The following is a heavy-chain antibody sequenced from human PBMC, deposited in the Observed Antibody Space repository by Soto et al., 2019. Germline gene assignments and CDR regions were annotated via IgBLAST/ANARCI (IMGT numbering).Heavy chain of an antibody. V-gene: IGHV1-18*01. CDR2: ISAYNGNT. CDR1: GYTFTSYG. J-gene: IGHJ6*03. D-gene: IGHD3-3*01. CDR3: ASDSTIPSRYYYYSGNLVV. Sequence: QVQLVQSGAEVKKPWASVKVSCKASGYTFTSYGISWVRQAPGQGPERMGWISAYNGNTNYAQKLQGRVTMTTDTSTSTADMELRSLRSDDTAVYYCASDSTIPSRYYYYSGNLVVWGKGTKVTVSS.